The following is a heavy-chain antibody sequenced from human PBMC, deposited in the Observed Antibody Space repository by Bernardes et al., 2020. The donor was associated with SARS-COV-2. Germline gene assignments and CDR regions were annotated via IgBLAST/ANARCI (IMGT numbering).Heavy chain of an antibody. Sequence: SETLSLTCAYDGSFNGYSWTWIRQPPGKGLEWLGEINHRGATYYSPSLKSRITVSLDRTKNHFSLKLTSVTAAATAVYYCATASYDSIWGTDDWAQGTLVTVSS. J-gene: IGHJ4*02. CDR2: INHRGAT. D-gene: IGHD3-16*01. V-gene: IGHV4-34*01. CDR1: DGSFNGYS. CDR3: ATASYDSIWGTDD.